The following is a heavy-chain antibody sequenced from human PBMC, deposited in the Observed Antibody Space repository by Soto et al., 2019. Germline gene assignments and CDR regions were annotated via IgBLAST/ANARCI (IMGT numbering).Heavy chain of an antibody. CDR1: GFTFSNYW. CDR2: INSDGSVS. V-gene: IGHV3-74*03. CDR3: ARGDCVGGSCYSLAGSFYCYMDA. D-gene: IGHD2-15*01. Sequence: EVQLVESGGGLVQPGGSLRLSCAASGFTFSNYWMYWVRQAPGKGLEWVSRINSDGSVSTYADSVKGRLTISRDNVKNTLYLQMDSLRAEDTAVYYCARGDCVGGSCYSLAGSFYCYMDAWGKGTTVTV. J-gene: IGHJ6*03.